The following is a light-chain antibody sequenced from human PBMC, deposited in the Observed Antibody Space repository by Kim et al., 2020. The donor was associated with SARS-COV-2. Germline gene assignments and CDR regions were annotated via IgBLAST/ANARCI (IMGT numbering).Light chain of an antibody. CDR2: DAS. J-gene: IGKJ4*01. CDR3: QQRANWLN. V-gene: IGKV3-11*01. Sequence: ALSPGERATLSCRASQSFDNYLAWYQQKPGQTPRLLIYDASNRATGIPARFSGSGSGTDFTLTISSLEPEDFAVYYCQQRANWLNFGGGTKVDIK. CDR1: QSFDNY.